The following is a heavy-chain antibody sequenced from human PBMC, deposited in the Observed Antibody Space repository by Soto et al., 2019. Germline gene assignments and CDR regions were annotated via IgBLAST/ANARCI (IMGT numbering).Heavy chain of an antibody. D-gene: IGHD1-7*01. CDR3: RASISGTRIFYYYYSVDV. Sequence: SETLSLTCTVSGGSISSYYWSWIRQPPGKGLEWIGYIYYSGSTNYNPSLKSRVTISVDTSKNQFSLKLSSVTAAATAVYYCRASISGTRIFYYYYSVDVGGKGTTVTV. CDR2: IYYSGST. CDR1: GGSISSYY. V-gene: IGHV4-59*08. J-gene: IGHJ6*03.